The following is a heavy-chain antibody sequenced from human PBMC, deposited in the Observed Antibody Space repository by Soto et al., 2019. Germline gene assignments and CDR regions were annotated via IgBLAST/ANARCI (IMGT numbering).Heavy chain of an antibody. CDR3: ARHQSLIYSSGIDY. V-gene: IGHV4-4*02. CDR1: GGSISSSNW. CDR2: IYHSGST. D-gene: IGHD6-19*01. Sequence: PSETLSLTCAVSGGSISSSNWWSWVRQPPGKGLEWIGEIYHSGSTNYNPSLKSRVTISVDKSKNQFSLKLSSVTAADTAVYYCARHQSLIYSSGIDYWGQGTLVTVSS. J-gene: IGHJ4*02.